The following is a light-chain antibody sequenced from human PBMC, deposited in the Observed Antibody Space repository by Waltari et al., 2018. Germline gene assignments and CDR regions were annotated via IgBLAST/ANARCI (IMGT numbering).Light chain of an antibody. CDR2: GRD. CDR3: NSRDYSSNDV. CDR1: SLRTYY. J-gene: IGLJ1*01. Sequence: SSELTQDSAVSVALGQTVRITCQGDSLRTYYVSWYQQKPGQAPVLVIYGRDKRPSGIPDRFSGSSSGDTASLTITGAQAAYEADYYCNSRDYSSNDVFETGTQVTVL. V-gene: IGLV3-19*01.